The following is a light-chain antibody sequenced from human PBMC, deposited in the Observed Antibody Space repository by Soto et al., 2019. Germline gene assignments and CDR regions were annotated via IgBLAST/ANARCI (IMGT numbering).Light chain of an antibody. Sequence: QSALTQPASVSGSPGQPITISCTGTSSDVGGYDYVSWYQQHPGKVPKLMIYDVSSRPSGVSNRFSGSKSGNTASLTISGLQAEDEADYYCSSYASSSTLVFGGGTQLTVL. V-gene: IGLV2-14*01. CDR3: SSYASSSTLV. J-gene: IGLJ2*01. CDR1: SSDVGGYDY. CDR2: DVS.